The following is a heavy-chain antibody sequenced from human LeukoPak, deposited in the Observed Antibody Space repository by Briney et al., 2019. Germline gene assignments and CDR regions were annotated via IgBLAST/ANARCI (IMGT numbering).Heavy chain of an antibody. J-gene: IGHJ4*02. D-gene: IGHD2-2*01. CDR3: AKGRIVVVPTAIGY. CDR2: LSGSGAGT. Sequence: GGSLRLSCAASGFTFSDYALGWVRQAPGRGLEWVATLSGSGAGTYYSDSVQGRFTISRDNSKRTLFLQMNSLRAEDTAFYYCAKGRIVVVPTAIGYWGQGTLVTVSS. V-gene: IGHV3-23*01. CDR1: GFTFSDYA.